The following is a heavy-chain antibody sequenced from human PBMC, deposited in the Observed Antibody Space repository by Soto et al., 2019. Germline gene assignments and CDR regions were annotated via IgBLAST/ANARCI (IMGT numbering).Heavy chain of an antibody. Sequence: GGSLRLSCAASGFTVSSNYMSWVRQAPGKGLEWVSVIYSGGTTYYADSVKGRFTISRDNSKNTLYLQMNSLGAEDTAVYYCARGGYSYGYDYWGQGTLVTVSS. CDR1: GFTVSSNY. J-gene: IGHJ4*02. V-gene: IGHV3-53*01. D-gene: IGHD5-18*01. CDR3: ARGGYSYGYDY. CDR2: IYSGGTT.